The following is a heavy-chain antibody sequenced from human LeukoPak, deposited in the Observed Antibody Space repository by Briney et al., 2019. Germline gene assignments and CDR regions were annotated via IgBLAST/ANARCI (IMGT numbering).Heavy chain of an antibody. CDR2: IYSGGST. CDR1: GFTVSSNY. D-gene: IGHD2-2*01. Sequence: GGSLRLSCAASGFTVSSNYMSWVRQAPGKGLEWVSVIYSGGSTYYADSVKGRFTISRDNSKNTLYLQMNSLRAEDTAVYYCAKEKSAATPNPFDYWGQGTLVTVSS. J-gene: IGHJ4*02. CDR3: AKEKSAATPNPFDY. V-gene: IGHV3-53*01.